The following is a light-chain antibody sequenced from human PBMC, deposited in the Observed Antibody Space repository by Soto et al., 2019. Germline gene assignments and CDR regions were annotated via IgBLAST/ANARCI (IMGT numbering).Light chain of an antibody. CDR2: DVR. CDR3: SSYSSTNFVV. V-gene: IGLV2-14*01. CDR1: SSDVGDYHY. Sequence: QSALTQPASVSGSPGQSITISCTGSSSDVGDYHYVSWYQQHPGKAPKLMIYDVRNRPSGVSNRFFGSKSGNTASLTISGLQAEDEADYFCSSYSSTNFVVFGGGTKLTVL. J-gene: IGLJ2*01.